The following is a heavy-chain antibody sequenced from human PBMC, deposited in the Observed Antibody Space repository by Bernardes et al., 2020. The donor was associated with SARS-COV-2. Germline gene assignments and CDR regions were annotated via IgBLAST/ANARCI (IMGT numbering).Heavy chain of an antibody. J-gene: IGHJ4*02. CDR1: GGSTSSSSYY. D-gene: IGHD3-10*01. CDR3: ARHNYGSGNQFFDY. Sequence: SETLSLTCIVSGGSTSSSSYYWGWIRQPPGKGLEWIGSIYYSGSTYYNPSLKSRITISVDTSKDQFSLKMSSVTAADTAVYYCARHNYGSGNQFFDYWGQGTLVTVSS. V-gene: IGHV4-39*01. CDR2: IYYSGST.